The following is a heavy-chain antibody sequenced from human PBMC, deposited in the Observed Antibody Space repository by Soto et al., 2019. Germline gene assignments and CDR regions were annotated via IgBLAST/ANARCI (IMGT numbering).Heavy chain of an antibody. Sequence: QVQLVESGGGVVQPGRSLRLSCAASGFTFSSYGMHWVRQAPGKGLEWVAGIWYDGSNKYYADSVKGRFTISRDNSKNTLYLQMNSLRAEDTAVYYCARELWFGELFLDYYYYGMDVW. J-gene: IGHJ6*01. D-gene: IGHD3-10*01. CDR3: ARELWFGELFLDYYYYGMDV. V-gene: IGHV3-33*01. CDR2: IWYDGSNK. CDR1: GFTFSSYG.